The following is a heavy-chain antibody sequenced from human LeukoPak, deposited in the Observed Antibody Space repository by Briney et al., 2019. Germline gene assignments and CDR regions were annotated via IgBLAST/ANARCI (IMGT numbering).Heavy chain of an antibody. CDR3: ARAEPSSSSDDY. Sequence: PSETLSLTCAVYGGSFSGYYWSWIRQPPGKELEWIGEINHSGSTNYNPSLKSRVTISVDTSKNQFSLKLSSVTAADTAVYYCARAEPSSSSDDYWGQGTLVTVSS. CDR2: INHSGST. J-gene: IGHJ4*02. V-gene: IGHV4-34*01. D-gene: IGHD6-6*01. CDR1: GGSFSGYY.